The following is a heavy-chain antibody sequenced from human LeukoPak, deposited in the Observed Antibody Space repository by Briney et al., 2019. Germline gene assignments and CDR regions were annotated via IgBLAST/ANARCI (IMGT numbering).Heavy chain of an antibody. J-gene: IGHJ4*02. CDR1: GGSISRSYD. CDR3: ARHLYNGYDLDY. V-gene: IGHV4-39*01. Sequence: SETLSLTCTVSGGSISRSYDWGWIRQPPGKGLEWIGSIYYSGSTYYNQSLKSRVTISVDTSKKQFSLKLSSVTAADTAVYYCARHLYNGYDLDYWGQGTLVTVSS. D-gene: IGHD5-12*01. CDR2: IYYSGST.